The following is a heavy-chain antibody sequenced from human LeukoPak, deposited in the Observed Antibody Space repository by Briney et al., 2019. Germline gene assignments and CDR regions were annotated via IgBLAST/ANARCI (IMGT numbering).Heavy chain of an antibody. Sequence: ASVKVSCKASGYTFTRHGITWVRQAPGQGLEWMGWISTYSSHTTYAQKFQGRVTMTTDTSTTTAYMELRSLRSDDTAVYYCASDEGRVSGSFNPWGQGTLVTVSS. J-gene: IGHJ5*02. CDR3: ASDEGRVSGSFNP. CDR1: GYTFTRHG. D-gene: IGHD3-10*01. CDR2: ISTYSSHT. V-gene: IGHV1-18*01.